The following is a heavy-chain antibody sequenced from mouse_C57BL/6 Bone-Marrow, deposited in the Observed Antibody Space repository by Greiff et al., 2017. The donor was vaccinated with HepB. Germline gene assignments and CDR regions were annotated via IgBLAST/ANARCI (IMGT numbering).Heavy chain of an antibody. Sequence: DVMLVESGEGLVKPGGSLKLSCAASGFTFSSYAMSWVRQTPEKRLEWVAYISSGGDYIYYADTVKGRFTISRDNARNTLYLQMSSLKSEDTAMYYCTRRDYDYDGFAYWGQGTLVTVSA. V-gene: IGHV5-9-1*02. D-gene: IGHD2-4*01. CDR3: TRRDYDYDGFAY. CDR1: GFTFSSYA. J-gene: IGHJ3*01. CDR2: ISSGGDYI.